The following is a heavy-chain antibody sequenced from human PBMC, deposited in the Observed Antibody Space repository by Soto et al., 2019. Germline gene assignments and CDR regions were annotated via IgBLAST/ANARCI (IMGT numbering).Heavy chain of an antibody. J-gene: IGHJ6*02. CDR3: ARGKKIWGGYYKFYYYYGMDV. CDR1: GYTFTSYD. Sequence: ASVKVSCKASGYTFTSYDINWVRQATGQGLEWMGWMNPNSGNTGYAQKFQGRVTMTRNTSISTAYMELSSLRSEDTAVYYCARGKKIWGGYYKFYYYYGMDVWGQGTTVTVS. V-gene: IGHV1-8*01. CDR2: MNPNSGNT. D-gene: IGHD3-3*01.